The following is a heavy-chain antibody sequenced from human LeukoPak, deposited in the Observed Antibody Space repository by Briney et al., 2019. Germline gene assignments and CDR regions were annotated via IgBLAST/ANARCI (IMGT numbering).Heavy chain of an antibody. CDR1: GFTFSSYA. J-gene: IGHJ4*02. CDR3: ARDRAPYSSGWYNFDY. Sequence: GGSLRLSCAASGFTFSSYAMSWVRQAPGKGLEWVSAISGSGGSTYYADSVKGRFTISRDNSKNTLYLQMSSLRSEDTAVYYCARDRAPYSSGWYNFDYWGQGTLVTVSS. V-gene: IGHV3-23*01. CDR2: ISGSGGST. D-gene: IGHD6-19*01.